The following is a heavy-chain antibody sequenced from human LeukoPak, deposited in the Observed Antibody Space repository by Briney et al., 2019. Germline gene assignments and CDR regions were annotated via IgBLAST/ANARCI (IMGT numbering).Heavy chain of an antibody. J-gene: IGHJ3*02. CDR3: ARGARDYYDSSGYDDAFDI. D-gene: IGHD3-22*01. CDR1: GFTFSTFG. V-gene: IGHV3-23*01. CDR2: ISGSGGAT. Sequence: GGSLRLSCAASGFTFSTFGMSWVRQAPGKGLEWVSAISGSGGATFYADSVKGRFTISRDSSKNTLYLQMNSLRAEDTAVYYCARGARDYYDSSGYDDAFDIWGQGTMVTVSS.